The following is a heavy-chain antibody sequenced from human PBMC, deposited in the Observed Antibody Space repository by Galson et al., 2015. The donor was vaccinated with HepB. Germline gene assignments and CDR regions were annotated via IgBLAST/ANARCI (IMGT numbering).Heavy chain of an antibody. CDR3: ARTSHYYDSSGYYGVGGAFDI. D-gene: IGHD3-22*01. CDR1: GYSFTSYW. Sequence: QSGAEVKKPGESLKISCKGSGYSFTSYWIGWVRQMPGKGLEWMGIIYPGDSDTRYSPSFQGQVTISADKSISTAYLQWSSLKASDTAMYYCARTSHYYDSSGYYGVGGAFDIWGQGTLVTVSS. CDR2: IYPGDSDT. J-gene: IGHJ4*02. V-gene: IGHV5-51*03.